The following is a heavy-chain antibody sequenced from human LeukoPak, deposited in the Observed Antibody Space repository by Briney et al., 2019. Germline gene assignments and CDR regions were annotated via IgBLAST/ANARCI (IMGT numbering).Heavy chain of an antibody. Sequence: SETLSLTCSVSIGSLSSYYWSWIRQPPGKGLEWIGYIYYSGSTNYNPSLKSRVTISVDTSKNQFSLKLSSVTAADTAVYYCASLYYDFWSGYYGGWFDPWGQGTLVTVSS. CDR1: IGSLSSYY. J-gene: IGHJ5*02. V-gene: IGHV4-59*01. D-gene: IGHD3-3*01. CDR3: ASLYYDFWSGYYGGWFDP. CDR2: IYYSGST.